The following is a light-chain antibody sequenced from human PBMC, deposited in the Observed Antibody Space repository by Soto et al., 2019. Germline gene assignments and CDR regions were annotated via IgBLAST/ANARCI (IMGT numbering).Light chain of an antibody. Sequence: QLVLTQPPSASGTPGQRVTISCSGSSSNIGSNYVYWYQQLPGTAPKLLIYRNNQRPSGVPDRFSGSKSGTSASLAISGLRSEDEADYYCAAWDDSLSGLVFGTGTKVTVL. CDR1: SSNIGSNY. CDR3: AAWDDSLSGLV. J-gene: IGLJ1*01. CDR2: RNN. V-gene: IGLV1-47*01.